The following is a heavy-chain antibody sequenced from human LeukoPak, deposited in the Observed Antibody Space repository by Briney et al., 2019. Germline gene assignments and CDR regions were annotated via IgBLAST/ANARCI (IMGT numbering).Heavy chain of an antibody. CDR3: ARQGWGSSSNFDY. Sequence: ASVKVSCKATSYTFTSYGISRVRQATGHGLEWMGWISAYNGNTNYAQKLQCRITITTETSTSPAYMTLQSLRSDDTAVYYCARQGWGSSSNFDYRGQGTLVTVSS. V-gene: IGHV1-18*01. J-gene: IGHJ4*02. D-gene: IGHD6-13*01. CDR2: ISAYNGNT. CDR1: SYTFTSYG.